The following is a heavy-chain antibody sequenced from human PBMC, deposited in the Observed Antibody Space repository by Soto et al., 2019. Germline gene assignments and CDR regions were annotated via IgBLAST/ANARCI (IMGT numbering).Heavy chain of an antibody. Sequence: PGGSLRLSCAASGFTFSSYSMNWVRQAPGKGLEWVSYISSSSSTIYYADSVKGRFTISRDNAKNSLYLQMNSLRDEDTAVYYCARDPLGYNYYYGMDVWGQGTTVTVSS. V-gene: IGHV3-48*02. CDR2: ISSSSSTI. J-gene: IGHJ6*02. CDR3: ARDPLGYNYYYGMDV. CDR1: GFTFSSYS.